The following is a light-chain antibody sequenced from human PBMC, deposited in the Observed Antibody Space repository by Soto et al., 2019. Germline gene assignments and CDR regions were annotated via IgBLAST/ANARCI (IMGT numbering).Light chain of an antibody. V-gene: IGKV3-20*01. CDR1: QSISSK. Sequence: AQSPDTLSVSPGERATLSCRASQSISSKLAWYQQRPGQAPRLLIYGASTRATGIPDRFSGSGSGTDFTLTISRLEPEDFAVYYCQQYGSSGTFGQGTKVEIK. J-gene: IGKJ1*01. CDR2: GAS. CDR3: QQYGSSGT.